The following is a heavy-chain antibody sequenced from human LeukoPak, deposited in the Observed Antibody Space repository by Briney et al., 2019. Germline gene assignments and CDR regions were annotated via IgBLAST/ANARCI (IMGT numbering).Heavy chain of an antibody. J-gene: IGHJ4*02. V-gene: IGHV3-64*01. Sequence: GGSLRLSCAASGFTFSSYAMHWVRQAPGKGLEYVSAISSNGGSTYCANSVKGRFTISRDNSKNTLYLQMGSLRAEDMAVYYCARVTSAYYVDYWGQGTLVTVSS. CDR3: ARVTSAYYVDY. D-gene: IGHD3-10*01. CDR2: ISSNGGST. CDR1: GFTFSSYA.